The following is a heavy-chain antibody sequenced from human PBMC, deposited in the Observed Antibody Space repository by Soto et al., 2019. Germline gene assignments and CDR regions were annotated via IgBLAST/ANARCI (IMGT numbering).Heavy chain of an antibody. D-gene: IGHD6-13*01. CDR1: GYTFTSYY. CDR3: AEQNRYSSSWFLGLDP. J-gene: IGHJ5*02. V-gene: IGHV1-46*01. CDR2: INPSGGST. Sequence: ASVKVSCKASGYTFTSYYMHWVRQAPGQGLEWMGIINPSGGSTSYAQKFQGRVTMTRDTSTSTVYMELSSLRSEDTAVYYCAEQNRYSSSWFLGLDPWGQGTLVTVYS.